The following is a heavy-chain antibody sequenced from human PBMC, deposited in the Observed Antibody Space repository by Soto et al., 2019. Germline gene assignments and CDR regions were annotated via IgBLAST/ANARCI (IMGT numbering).Heavy chain of an antibody. CDR2: IKEDGSEI. D-gene: IGHD3-16*01. CDR3: ARDIGFDYVN. CDR1: GFNVMSYW. V-gene: IGHV3-7*01. J-gene: IGHJ4*02. Sequence: PGGSLRLSCVGSGFNVMSYWMSWVRQAPGKGLEWVASIKEDGSEIYYLQSVRGRFTISRDSAGNALHLAMNYLSAEDTAVYFCARDIGFDYVNWGQGTLVTVSS.